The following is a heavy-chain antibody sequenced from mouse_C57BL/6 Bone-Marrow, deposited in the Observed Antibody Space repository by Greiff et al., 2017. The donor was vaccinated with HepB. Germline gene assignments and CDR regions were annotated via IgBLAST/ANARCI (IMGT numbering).Heavy chain of an antibody. Sequence: EVQLVESGPGLVKPSQSLSLTCSVTGYSITSGYYWNWIRQFPGNKLEWMGYISYDGSNNYNPSLKNRISITRDTSKNQFFLKLNSVTTEDTATYYCARRDYERFAYWGQGTLVTVSA. CDR2: ISYDGSN. D-gene: IGHD2-4*01. CDR3: ARRDYERFAY. J-gene: IGHJ3*01. V-gene: IGHV3-6*01. CDR1: GYSITSGYY.